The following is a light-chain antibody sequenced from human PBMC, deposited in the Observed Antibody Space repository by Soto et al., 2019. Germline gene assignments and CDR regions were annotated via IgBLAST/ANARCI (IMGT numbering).Light chain of an antibody. J-gene: IGLJ1*01. CDR3: SSYSGTTNFGV. CDR2: EVN. V-gene: IGLV2-8*01. Sequence: QSVLAQPPSASGSPGQSVTISCTGTNSDIGGYIYVSWYRQYPGEAPKLLIYEVNKRSSGVPDRFSGSKSGNTASLTVSGLQADDEAHYYCSSYSGTTNFGVFGTGTKVTVL. CDR1: NSDIGGYIY.